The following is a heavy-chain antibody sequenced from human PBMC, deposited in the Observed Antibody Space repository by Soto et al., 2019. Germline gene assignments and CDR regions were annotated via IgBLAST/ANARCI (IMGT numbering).Heavy chain of an antibody. CDR3: ARDPIRGDGYVFDP. CDR2: INRDGSER. V-gene: IGHV3-7*01. Sequence: GGSLRLSCEAYGFTFSSYWMGWVRQAPGKGLEWVANINRDGSERYYVDSVKGRFTISRDNAKNSVYLQMNSLRAEDSAVYYCARDPIRGDGYVFDPWGQGALVTVSS. D-gene: IGHD5-12*01. CDR1: GFTFSSYW. J-gene: IGHJ5*02.